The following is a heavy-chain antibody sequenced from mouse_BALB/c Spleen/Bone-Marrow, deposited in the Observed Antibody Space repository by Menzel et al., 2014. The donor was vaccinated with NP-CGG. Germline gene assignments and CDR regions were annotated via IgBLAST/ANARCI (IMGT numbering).Heavy chain of an antibody. CDR2: ISSGGSYT. V-gene: IGHV5-6-4*01. CDR1: GFTSSSYT. J-gene: IGHJ2*01. D-gene: IGHD2-4*01. Sequence: EVKLVESGGGLVKPGGSLKLSCAASGFTSSSYTMSWVRLTPEKRLEWVATISSGGSYTYYPDSVKGRFTISRDNAKNTLYLQMSSLKSEDTAMYYCTSMITRGYYFDYWGQGTTLTVSS. CDR3: TSMITRGYYFDY.